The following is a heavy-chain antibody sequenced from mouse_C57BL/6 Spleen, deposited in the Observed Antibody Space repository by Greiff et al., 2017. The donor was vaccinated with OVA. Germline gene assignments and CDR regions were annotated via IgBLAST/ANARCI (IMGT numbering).Heavy chain of an antibody. D-gene: IGHD2-4*01. CDR3: ARRGDYDVWFAY. Sequence: VKLQESGAELVKPGASVKISCKASGYAFSSYWMNWVKQRPGKGLEWIGQIYPGDGDTNYNGKFKGKATLTADKSSSTAYMQLSSLTSEDSAVYFCARRGDYDVWFAYWGQGTLVTVSA. CDR2: IYPGDGDT. V-gene: IGHV1-80*01. CDR1: GYAFSSYW. J-gene: IGHJ3*01.